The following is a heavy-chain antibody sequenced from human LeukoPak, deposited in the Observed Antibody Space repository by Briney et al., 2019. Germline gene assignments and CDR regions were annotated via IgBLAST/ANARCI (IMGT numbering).Heavy chain of an antibody. Sequence: GGYLRLSCAASGFSFSNYWMHWVRQAPGKGQVWVSRIDEHGSATFYADSVKGRFTISRDIAKNTLYLQMNSLRAEDTAVYFCARDLVLGSGSYGHWGQGTLVTVSA. CDR1: GFSFSNYW. CDR3: ARDLVLGSGSYGH. V-gene: IGHV3-74*01. D-gene: IGHD3-10*01. J-gene: IGHJ4*02. CDR2: IDEHGSAT.